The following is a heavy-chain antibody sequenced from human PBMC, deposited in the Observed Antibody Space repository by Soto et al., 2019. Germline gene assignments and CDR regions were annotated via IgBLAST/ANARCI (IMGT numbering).Heavy chain of an antibody. CDR2: LDHSGSP. J-gene: IGHJ5*02. CDR3: ARAYSSAWYWFDP. D-gene: IGHD6-19*01. CDR1: GGSFSGYY. V-gene: IGHV4-34*01. Sequence: QEQLQQWGAGLLKPSETLSLTCAVYGGSFSGYYWSWIRQTPGKGLEWIGELDHSGSPKYNPSLNSRVTMSIDTSKSQFSLRLNSVTAADTAVYFCARAYSSAWYWFDPWGQGTLVTVSS.